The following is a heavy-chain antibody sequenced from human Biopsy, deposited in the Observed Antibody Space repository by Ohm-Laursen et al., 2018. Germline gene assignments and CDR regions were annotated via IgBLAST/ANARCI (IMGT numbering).Heavy chain of an antibody. V-gene: IGHV3-30*03. D-gene: IGHD4-11*01. CDR3: ARDGKRWDYSTYFSWHFDL. J-gene: IGHJ2*01. Sequence: SLRLSCTASGFTFTSYAMHWVCQAPGKGLEWVAVISYDGSGEYYADSLQGRFIISRDNPKNTVDLQMNSLRPEDTAVYFCARDGKRWDYSTYFSWHFDLWGRGTLVTVSS. CDR1: GFTFTSYA. CDR2: ISYDGSGE.